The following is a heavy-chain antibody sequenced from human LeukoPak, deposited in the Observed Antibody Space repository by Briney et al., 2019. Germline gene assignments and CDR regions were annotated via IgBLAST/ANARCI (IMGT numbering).Heavy chain of an antibody. Sequence: ASVKVSCKASGYTFTSSDINWVRQATGHGLEWMGWMNPNSGNTGYAQKFQGRVTMTRNTSISTAYMELSSLRSEDTAVYYCARAGRPPYYYYYYGMDVWGQGTTVTVSS. D-gene: IGHD6-6*01. CDR1: GYTFTSSD. CDR2: MNPNSGNT. CDR3: ARAGRPPYYYYYYGMDV. V-gene: IGHV1-8*01. J-gene: IGHJ6*02.